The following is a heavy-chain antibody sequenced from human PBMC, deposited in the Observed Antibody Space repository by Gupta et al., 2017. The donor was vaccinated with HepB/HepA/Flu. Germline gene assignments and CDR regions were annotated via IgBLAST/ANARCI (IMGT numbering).Heavy chain of an antibody. V-gene: IGHV3-7*01. CDR3: ARIFYDFWSGYYAGHFDY. D-gene: IGHD3-3*01. CDR1: GFTFSNYW. CDR2: IKQDGSEK. J-gene: IGHJ4*02. Sequence: EVQLVESGGGLVQPGGSLRLSCAASGFTFSNYWMSWVRQAPGKGLEWVANIKQDGSEKYYVDSVKGRFTISRDNAKNSLYLQMNSLRAEDTAVYYCARIFYDFWSGYYAGHFDYWGQGTLVTVSS.